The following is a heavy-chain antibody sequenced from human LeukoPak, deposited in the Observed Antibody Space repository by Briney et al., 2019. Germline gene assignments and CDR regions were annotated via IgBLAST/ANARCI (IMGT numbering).Heavy chain of an antibody. CDR3: AKDRTGLLWFGELSFEDY. Sequence: SGGSLRLSCAASGFTFSSYAMSWVRQAPGKGLEWVSAISGSGGSTYYADSVKGRFTISRDNSKNTLYLQMNSLRAEDTAVYYCAKDRTGLLWFGELSFEDYWGQGTLVTVSS. CDR1: GFTFSSYA. V-gene: IGHV3-23*01. CDR2: ISGSGGST. J-gene: IGHJ4*02. D-gene: IGHD3-10*01.